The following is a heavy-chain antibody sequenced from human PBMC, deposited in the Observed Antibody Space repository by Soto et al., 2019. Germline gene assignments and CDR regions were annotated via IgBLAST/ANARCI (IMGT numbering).Heavy chain of an antibody. V-gene: IGHV4-39*01. CDR2: IYYSGST. Sequence: SETLSLTCTVSGGSISSSSYYWGWIRQPPGKGLEWIGSIYYSGSTYYNPSLKSRVTISVDTSKNQFSLKLSSVTAADTAVYYCARGQLDRDYYYGMDVWGQGTTVTVPS. D-gene: IGHD6-6*01. CDR3: ARGQLDRDYYYGMDV. CDR1: GGSISSSSYY. J-gene: IGHJ6*02.